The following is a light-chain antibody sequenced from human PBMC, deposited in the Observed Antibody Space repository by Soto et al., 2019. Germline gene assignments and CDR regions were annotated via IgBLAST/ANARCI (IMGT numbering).Light chain of an antibody. Sequence: DIQMTQSPSTLSASVGDRVTITFRASQSIRNWLAWYQDKPGKAPKLLIYGASSLESGVPSRFSVSGSGTEFTLTNDGLQPDDFATYYCQHYNAFPWPFGQGTKMEIK. CDR2: GAS. CDR1: QSIRNW. V-gene: IGKV1-5*01. CDR3: QHYNAFPWP. J-gene: IGKJ1*01.